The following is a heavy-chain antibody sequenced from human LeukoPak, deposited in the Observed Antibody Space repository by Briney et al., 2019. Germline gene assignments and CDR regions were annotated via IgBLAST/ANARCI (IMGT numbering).Heavy chain of an antibody. Sequence: GGSLRLSCAASGFTFSSYGMHWVRQAPGKGLEWVAVIWYDGSNKYYADSVKGRFTISRDNSKNTLYLQMNSLRAEDTAAYYCARGLAVYGMDVWGQGTTVTVSS. CDR3: ARGLAVYGMDV. CDR1: GFTFSSYG. V-gene: IGHV3-33*01. CDR2: IWYDGSNK. J-gene: IGHJ6*02. D-gene: IGHD3-16*01.